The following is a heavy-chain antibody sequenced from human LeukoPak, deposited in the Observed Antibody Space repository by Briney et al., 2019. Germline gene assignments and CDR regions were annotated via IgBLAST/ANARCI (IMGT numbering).Heavy chain of an antibody. D-gene: IGHD3-3*01. CDR3: ARAVITVFGASFDY. CDR1: GFTFSSYW. CDR2: IKQDGSEK. J-gene: IGHJ4*02. Sequence: GGSLRLSCAASGFTFSSYWMSWVRQAPGKGLEWVANIKQDGSEKYYVDSVKGRFTISRDNAKNSLYLQMNSLRAEDTAVYYGARAVITVFGASFDYWGQGTLVTVSS. V-gene: IGHV3-7*01.